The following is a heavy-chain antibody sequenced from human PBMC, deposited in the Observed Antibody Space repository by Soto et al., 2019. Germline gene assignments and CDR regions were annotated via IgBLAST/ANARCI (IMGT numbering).Heavy chain of an antibody. Sequence: EVQLVESGGGLAQPGESLRLSCAASGFTFSFYWMTWLRQASGKGLEWVATLKHDGSAEFYADSVKGRFTVSRDNAKNSVFLLMNSLRAEDTAVYYCGSIRGVAWGQGTLVTVSS. J-gene: IGHJ4*02. D-gene: IGHD3-10*01. V-gene: IGHV3-7*05. CDR2: LKHDGSAE. CDR3: GSIRGVA. CDR1: GFTFSFYW.